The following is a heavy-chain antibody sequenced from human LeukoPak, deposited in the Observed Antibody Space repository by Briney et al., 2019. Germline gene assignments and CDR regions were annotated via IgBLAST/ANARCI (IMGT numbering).Heavy chain of an antibody. J-gene: IGHJ3*02. CDR1: GGSIGSYY. CDR3: ARHLDI. CDR2: IYYSGST. Sequence: SETLSLTCTVSGGSIGSYYWSWIRQPPGKGLEWIGYIYYSGSTNYNPSLKSRVTISVDTSKNQFSLKLSSVTAADTAVYYCARHLDIWGQGTMVTVSS. V-gene: IGHV4-59*08.